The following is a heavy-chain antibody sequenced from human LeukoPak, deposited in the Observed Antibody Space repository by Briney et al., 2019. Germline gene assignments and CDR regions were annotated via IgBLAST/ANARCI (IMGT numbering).Heavy chain of an antibody. D-gene: IGHD6-19*01. Sequence: GGSLRLSCAASGFTFSSYGMHWVRQAPGKGLEWGAVISYDGSNKYYADSVKGRFTISRDNSKNTLYLQMNSLRAEDTAVYYCAKDSTAVAGVFDYWGQGTLVTVSS. CDR2: ISYDGSNK. V-gene: IGHV3-30*18. CDR3: AKDSTAVAGVFDY. CDR1: GFTFSSYG. J-gene: IGHJ4*02.